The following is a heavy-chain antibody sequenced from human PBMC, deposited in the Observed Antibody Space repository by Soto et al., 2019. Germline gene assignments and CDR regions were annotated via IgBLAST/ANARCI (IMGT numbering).Heavy chain of an antibody. V-gene: IGHV3-23*01. CDR1: GFTFYSYA. D-gene: IGHD1-20*01. CDR2: IGSVGGDT. J-gene: IGHJ3*02. Sequence: EVQVLESGGGLVQPGGSLRLSCAASGFTFYSYAMSWVGQAPGKGLEWVSTIGSVGGDTYYADSVKGRFTISRDDSKNTLLLQMNSLRAEDTAVYYCVKDRMAYNSVWDPFDIWGQGTMVTVSS. CDR3: VKDRMAYNSVWDPFDI.